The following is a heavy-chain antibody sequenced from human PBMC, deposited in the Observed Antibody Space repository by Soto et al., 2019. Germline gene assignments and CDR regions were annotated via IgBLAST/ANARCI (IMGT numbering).Heavy chain of an antibody. CDR1: GGTFSSYA. V-gene: IGHV1-69*13. D-gene: IGHD2-15*01. Sequence: GASVKVSCKASGGTFSSYAISWVRLAPGQGLEWMGGIIPIFGTANYAQKFQGRVTITADESTSTAYMELSSLRSEDTAVYYCARTDRSYCSGGSCYFSVFDYWGQGTLVTVS. CDR3: ARTDRSYCSGGSCYFSVFDY. J-gene: IGHJ4*02. CDR2: IIPIFGTA.